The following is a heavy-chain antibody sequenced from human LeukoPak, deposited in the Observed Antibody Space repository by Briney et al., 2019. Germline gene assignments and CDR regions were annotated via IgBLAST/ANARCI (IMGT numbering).Heavy chain of an antibody. CDR3: ARDRSSSAREN. V-gene: IGHV1-18*01. D-gene: IGHD6-13*01. CDR1: GFTFTSYG. Sequence: ASVKVSCKTSGFTFTSYGISWMRQAPGQGLEWVGWISGYNGNTNYAQRFQDRVTMTTDTSTSTAYMELRNLRSDDTAFYYCARDRSSSARENWGQGTLVTASS. CDR2: ISGYNGNT. J-gene: IGHJ4*02.